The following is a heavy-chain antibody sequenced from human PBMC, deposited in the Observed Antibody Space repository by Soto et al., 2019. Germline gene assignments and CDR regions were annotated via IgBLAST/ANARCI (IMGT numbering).Heavy chain of an antibody. D-gene: IGHD6-13*01. CDR3: AKEVFRAASWSGDYFDY. CDR1: GFAFNNYA. Sequence: PGGSLRLSCAASGFAFNNYAMSWVRQAPGKGLEWVSGISGSGGATFYADSVKGRFTISRDKSKNTLYLEMNSLSAEDTAVYYCAKEVFRAASWSGDYFDYWGQGTLVTVSS. J-gene: IGHJ4*02. CDR2: ISGSGGAT. V-gene: IGHV3-23*01.